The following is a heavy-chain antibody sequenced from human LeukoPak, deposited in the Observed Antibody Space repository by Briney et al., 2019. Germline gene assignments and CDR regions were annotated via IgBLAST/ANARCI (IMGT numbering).Heavy chain of an antibody. J-gene: IGHJ4*02. D-gene: IGHD3-22*01. CDR3: ARGGVNYYDSSGYDY. Sequence: SVKVSCKASGGTFSSYAISWVRQAPGRGLEWMGRIIPILGIANYAQKFQGRVTITADKSTSTAYMELSSLRSEDTAVYYCARGGVNYYDSSGYDYWGQGTLVTVSS. CDR1: GGTFSSYA. CDR2: IIPILGIA. V-gene: IGHV1-69*04.